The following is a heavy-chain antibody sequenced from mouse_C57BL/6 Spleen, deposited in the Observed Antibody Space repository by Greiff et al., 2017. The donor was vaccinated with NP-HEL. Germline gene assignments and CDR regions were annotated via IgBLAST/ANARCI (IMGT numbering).Heavy chain of an antibody. CDR3: ASREYYFDY. J-gene: IGHJ2*01. CDR2: IYPRSGNT. Sequence: QVHVKQSGAELARPGASVKLSCKASGYTFTSYGISWVKQRTGQGLEWIGEIYPRSGNTYYNEKFKGKATLTADKSSSTAYMELRSLTSEDSAVYFCASREYYFDYWGQGTTLTVSS. CDR1: GYTFTSYG. V-gene: IGHV1-81*01.